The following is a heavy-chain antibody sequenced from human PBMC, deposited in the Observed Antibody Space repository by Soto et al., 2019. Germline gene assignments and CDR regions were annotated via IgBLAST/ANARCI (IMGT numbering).Heavy chain of an antibody. V-gene: IGHV1-69*04. D-gene: IGHD6-19*01. J-gene: IGHJ4*02. Sequence: ASVKVSCKASGGTFSSYTISWVRQAPGQGLEWMGRIIPILGIANYAQKFQGRVTITADKSTSTAYMEMSSLRSEDTAVYYCARDKGTVAGQYYFDYWGQGTLVTVSS. CDR1: GGTFSSYT. CDR2: IIPILGIA. CDR3: ARDKGTVAGQYYFDY.